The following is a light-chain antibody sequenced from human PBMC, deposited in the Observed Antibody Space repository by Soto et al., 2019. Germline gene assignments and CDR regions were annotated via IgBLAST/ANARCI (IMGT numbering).Light chain of an antibody. CDR3: QQYDNLPSLT. V-gene: IGKV1-33*01. J-gene: IGKJ4*01. CDR1: QDISNY. CDR2: DAS. Sequence: DIQMTQSPSSLSASVGDRVTITCQASQDISNYLNWYQQKPGKAPKLLIYDASNLETGVPSRFSGSGSGTDFTFNISSLQPEDIATYYCQQYDNLPSLTFGGGTKVEIK.